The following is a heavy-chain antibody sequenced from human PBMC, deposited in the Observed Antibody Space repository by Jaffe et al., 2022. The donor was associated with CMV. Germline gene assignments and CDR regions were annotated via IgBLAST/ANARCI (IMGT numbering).Heavy chain of an antibody. V-gene: IGHV4-39*01. D-gene: IGHD3-10*01. J-gene: IGHJ4*02. CDR1: GGSISSSSYY. CDR3: ARKGDGSGSYYFY. Sequence: QLQLQESGPGLVKPSETLSLTCTVSGGSISSSSYYWGWIRQAPGKGLEWIGSINYSGSTYYNPSLKSRVTISVDTSKNQFSLKLNSVTAADTAVYYCARKGDGSGSYYFYWGQGTLVTVSS. CDR2: INYSGST.